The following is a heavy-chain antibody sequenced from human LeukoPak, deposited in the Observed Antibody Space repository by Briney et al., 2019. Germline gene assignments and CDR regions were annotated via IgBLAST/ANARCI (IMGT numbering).Heavy chain of an antibody. CDR2: IYYSGST. D-gene: IGHD3-22*01. Sequence: SETLPLTCTVSGGSISSHYWSWIRQPPGKGLEWIGYIYYSGSTNYNPSLKSRVTISVDTSKNQFSLKLSSVTAADTAVYYCARSKYYYDSSGYYPWGQGTLVTVSS. V-gene: IGHV4-59*11. J-gene: IGHJ4*02. CDR1: GGSISSHY. CDR3: ARSKYYYDSSGYYP.